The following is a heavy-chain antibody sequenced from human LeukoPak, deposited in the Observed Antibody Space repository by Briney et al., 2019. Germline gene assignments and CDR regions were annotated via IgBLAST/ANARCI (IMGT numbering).Heavy chain of an antibody. CDR2: ISSSSSYI. D-gene: IGHD6-13*01. V-gene: IGHV3-21*01. CDR3: ARGRVAAAGYFDY. J-gene: IGHJ4*02. Sequence: GGSLRLSCAASGFTFSSYSMNWVRQAPGKGLEWVSSISSSSSYIYYADSVKGRFTISRDNAKNSLYLQMNSLRAEDTAVYYCARGRVAAAGYFDYWGQGTLVTVSS. CDR1: GFTFSSYS.